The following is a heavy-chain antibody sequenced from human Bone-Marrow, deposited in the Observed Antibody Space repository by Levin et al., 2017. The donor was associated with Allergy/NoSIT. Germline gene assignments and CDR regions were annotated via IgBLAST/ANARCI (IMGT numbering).Heavy chain of an antibody. CDR3: ARHGVGYGWDTGDY. J-gene: IGHJ4*02. D-gene: IGHD5-18*01. Sequence: GESLKISCQTSGYSFTNYWIGWVRQMPGKGLEWIGVTHPGTSETRHGPSFQGHVTISFDKTVSTAYLQWSSLRASDSAISYGARHGVGYGWDTGDYWGQGTLVTVSS. V-gene: IGHV5-51*01. CDR1: GYSFTNYW. CDR2: THPGTSET.